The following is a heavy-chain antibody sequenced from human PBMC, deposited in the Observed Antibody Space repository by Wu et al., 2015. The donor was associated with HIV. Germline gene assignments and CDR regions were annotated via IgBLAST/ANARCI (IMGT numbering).Heavy chain of an antibody. CDR2: INLNTGDT. CDR1: KYTFTDYH. D-gene: IGHD4-11*01. Sequence: QEQLVQSGAEVKKPGASVKVSCKASKYTFTDYHMHWVRQAPGQGLEWMGWINLNTGDTNYAQKFQGRVTMTRDTSITTAYMELTRLRSDDTATYYCARDFTLTTPGLRHNWFAPGAREPWSPSPQ. V-gene: IGHV1-2*02. J-gene: IGHJ5*02. CDR3: ARDFTLTTPGLRHNWFAP.